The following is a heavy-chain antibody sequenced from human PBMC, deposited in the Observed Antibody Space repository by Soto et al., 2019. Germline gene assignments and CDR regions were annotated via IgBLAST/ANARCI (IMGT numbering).Heavy chain of an antibody. J-gene: IGHJ6*02. D-gene: IGHD3-3*01. CDR1: GFTFGTYS. Sequence: PGGSLRLSWAGSGFTFGTYSMNWVRQAAGKGPEWIAYISYDCDTIQYADSVKGRVTISRDNAKNSLYLQMNTLRDEDTAVYYCARLYYDYVWGQGTTVTVSS. CDR2: ISYDCDTI. V-gene: IGHV3-48*02. CDR3: ARLYYDYV.